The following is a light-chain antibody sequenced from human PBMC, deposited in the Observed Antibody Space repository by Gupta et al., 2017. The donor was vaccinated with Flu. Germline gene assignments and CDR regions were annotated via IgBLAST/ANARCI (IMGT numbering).Light chain of an antibody. CDR2: VAS. V-gene: IGKV1-39*01. Sequence: DIQVTQSPSSLSASVGDRVTITCRTSEVINTYLNWYQQNPGKAPKLLIYVASHLQSGVPSRFSGSASGTXFTLTIXILPREDFATYYCQRSQSTLLTFGXGTKVEI. CDR1: EVINTY. J-gene: IGKJ4*01. CDR3: QRSQSTLLT.